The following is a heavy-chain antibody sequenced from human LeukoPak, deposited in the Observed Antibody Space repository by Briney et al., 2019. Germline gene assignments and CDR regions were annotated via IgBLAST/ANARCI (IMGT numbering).Heavy chain of an antibody. Sequence: ASVKVSCKASGYTFTSYDINWVRQATGQGLEWMGWMNPNSGNTGYAQKFQGRVTMTRNTSISTAYMELSSLRSEDTAVYYCAGGRSYYDFWSGYLWYYGMDVWGQGTTVTVSS. CDR2: MNPNSGNT. CDR1: GYTFTSYD. CDR3: AGGRSYYDFWSGYLWYYGMDV. J-gene: IGHJ6*02. D-gene: IGHD3-3*01. V-gene: IGHV1-8*01.